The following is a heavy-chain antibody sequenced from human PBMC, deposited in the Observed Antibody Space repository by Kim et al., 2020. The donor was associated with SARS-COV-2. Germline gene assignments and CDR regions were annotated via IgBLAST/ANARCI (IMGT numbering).Heavy chain of an antibody. Sequence: GGSLRLSCAASGFNFRIFAIHWVRQAPGKGLEWVGVISYEGSNKHYADSVKGRFTISRDNAENMVYLQLNSLRNEDTAVYYCARPMTMGTNDSLDLWGQG. CDR3: ARPMTMGTNDSLDL. CDR2: ISYEGSNK. V-gene: IGHV3-30*04. J-gene: IGHJ3*01. CDR1: GFNFRIFA. D-gene: IGHD2-8*01.